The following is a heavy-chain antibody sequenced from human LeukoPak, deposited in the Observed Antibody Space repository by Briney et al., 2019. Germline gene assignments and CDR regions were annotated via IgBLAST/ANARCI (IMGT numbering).Heavy chain of an antibody. V-gene: IGHV3-21*04. CDR2: ISSSSSYI. D-gene: IGHD3-22*01. CDR1: GFTFSSYS. Sequence: PGGSLRLSCAASGFTFSSYSMNWVRQAPGKGLEWVSSISSSSSYIYYADSVKGRFTISRDNAKNSLYLQMNSLRAEDTAVYYCARDRRGRGYYDSRLYYFDYWGQGTLVTVSS. CDR3: ARDRRGRGYYDSRLYYFDY. J-gene: IGHJ4*02.